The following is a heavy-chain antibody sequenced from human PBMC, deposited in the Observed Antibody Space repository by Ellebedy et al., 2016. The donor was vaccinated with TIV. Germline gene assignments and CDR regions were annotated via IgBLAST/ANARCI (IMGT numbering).Heavy chain of an antibody. J-gene: IGHJ6*02. CDR3: ARGSESGYPVYNNYGMDV. D-gene: IGHD3-3*01. Sequence: ASVKVSCKASGYTFTSYYMHWVRQAPGQGLEWLGVINPSGGGAGSAQKFQGRVTMTRDTSTSTVHMKLRSLRSEDTAMYYCARGSESGYPVYNNYGMDVWGQGTTVTVSS. CDR1: GYTFTSYY. CDR2: INPSGGGA. V-gene: IGHV1-46*01.